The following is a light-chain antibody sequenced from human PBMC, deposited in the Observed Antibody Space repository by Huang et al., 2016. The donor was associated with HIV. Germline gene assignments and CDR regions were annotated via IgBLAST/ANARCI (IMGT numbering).Light chain of an antibody. CDR1: QSVSTN. Sequence: EVLLTQSPATLSVSPGERATLPCRASQSVSTNLDWYQQKPGQAPRLLISGASTRATGVPARFSGSGSGTEFTLTISSLQSEDSAVYYCQQYNSWPPLFTFGPGTKVDIK. V-gene: IGKV3-15*01. CDR3: QQYNSWPPLFT. J-gene: IGKJ3*01. CDR2: GAS.